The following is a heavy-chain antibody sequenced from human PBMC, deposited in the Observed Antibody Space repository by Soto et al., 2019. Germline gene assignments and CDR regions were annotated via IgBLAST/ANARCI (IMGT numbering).Heavy chain of an antibody. CDR3: ASTVSRVVTAILFDY. CDR1: GGTFSSYA. D-gene: IGHD2-21*02. Sequence: SVKVSCRASGGTFSSYAISWVRQAPGQGLEWMGGIIPIFGTANYAQKFQGRVTITADESTSTAYMELSSLRSEDTAVYYCASTVSRVVTAILFDYWGQGTLVTVSS. CDR2: IIPIFGTA. V-gene: IGHV1-69*13. J-gene: IGHJ4*02.